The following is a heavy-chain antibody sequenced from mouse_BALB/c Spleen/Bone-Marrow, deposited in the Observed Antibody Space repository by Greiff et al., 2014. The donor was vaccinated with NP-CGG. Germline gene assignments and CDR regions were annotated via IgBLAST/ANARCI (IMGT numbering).Heavy chain of an antibody. D-gene: IGHD2-1*01. CDR2: INPNNGGP. CDR1: GYTFTEYT. J-gene: IGHJ3*01. V-gene: IGHV1-18*01. CDR3: VRGFYFGNYVFAY. Sequence: VQLQQFGPELVKPGASVKISCKTSGYTFTEYTMHWVKQSLGKSLEWIGAINPNNGGPTYNQKFKGKATLTVDKSSSTAYMELRSLTSEDSAVYYCVRGFYFGNYVFAYWGQGTLVTVSA.